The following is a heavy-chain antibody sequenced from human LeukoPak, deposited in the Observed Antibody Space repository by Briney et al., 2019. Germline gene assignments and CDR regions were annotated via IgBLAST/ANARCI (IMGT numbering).Heavy chain of an antibody. V-gene: IGHV4-59*12. CDR2: IYYSGST. CDR1: GGSISSYY. J-gene: IGHJ4*02. CDR3: ARDQGRYSSGWYPPVN. Sequence: SETLSLTCTVSGGSISSYYWSWIRQPPGKGLEWIGYIYYSGSTNYNPSLKSRVTISVDTSKNQFSLKLSSVTAADTAVYYCARDQGRYSSGWYPPVNWGQGTLVTVSS. D-gene: IGHD6-19*01.